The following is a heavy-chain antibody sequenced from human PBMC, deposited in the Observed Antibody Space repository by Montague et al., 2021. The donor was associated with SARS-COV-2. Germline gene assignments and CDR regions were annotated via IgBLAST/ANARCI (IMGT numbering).Heavy chain of an antibody. CDR2: SSGSDGGT. CDR3: AKDSYYYGLGYGMDV. CDR1: GFTFSNSA. V-gene: IGHV3-23*01. Sequence: SLRLSCSASGFTFSNSAMNWVRQAPGKGLEWVSGSSGSDGGTHYXDSGKGRFTISRDNSKNVLYLQMNSLRAEDTALYYCAKDSYYYGLGYGMDVWGQGTTVTVSS. J-gene: IGHJ6*02. D-gene: IGHD3-10*01.